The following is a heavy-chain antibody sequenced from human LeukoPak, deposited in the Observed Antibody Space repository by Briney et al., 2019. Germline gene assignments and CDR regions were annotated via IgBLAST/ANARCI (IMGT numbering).Heavy chain of an antibody. Sequence: SETLSLTCTVSGGSISSGSYYWSWIRQPAGKGLEWIGRIYTSGSTNYNPSLKSRVTISVDTSKNQFSLKLSSVTAADTAVYYCARVATMIDAFDIWGQGTMVTVSS. D-gene: IGHD3-22*01. CDR3: ARVATMIDAFDI. J-gene: IGHJ3*02. CDR1: GGSISSGSYY. CDR2: IYTSGST. V-gene: IGHV4-61*02.